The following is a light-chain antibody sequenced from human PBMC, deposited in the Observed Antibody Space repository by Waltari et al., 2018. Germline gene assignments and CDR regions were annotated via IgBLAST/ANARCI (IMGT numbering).Light chain of an antibody. CDR2: DVS. J-gene: IGLJ2*01. V-gene: IGLV2-11*01. CDR3: CSYAGSYTFVV. Sequence: QSALTQPRSVSGSPGQSVTISCTGTSSDVGGYNYVSWYQQHPGKAPKLMIYDVSKRPSGFLVRFSGSNSGNTASLTISGLQAEDEADYYCCSYAGSYTFVVFGGGTKLTVL. CDR1: SSDVGGYNY.